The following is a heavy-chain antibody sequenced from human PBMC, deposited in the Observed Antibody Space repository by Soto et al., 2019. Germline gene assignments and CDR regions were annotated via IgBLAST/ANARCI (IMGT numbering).Heavy chain of an antibody. D-gene: IGHD3-3*01. Sequence: PGGSLRLSCAASGGTFSSYGMHWVRQAPGKGLEWVAVIWYDGSNKYYADSVKGRFTISRDNSKNTLYLQMNSLRAEDTAVYYCARGKPSVTIFGVVITDFDYWGQRTLVTVSS. J-gene: IGHJ4*02. V-gene: IGHV3-33*01. CDR1: GGTFSSYG. CDR3: ARGKPSVTIFGVVITDFDY. CDR2: IWYDGSNK.